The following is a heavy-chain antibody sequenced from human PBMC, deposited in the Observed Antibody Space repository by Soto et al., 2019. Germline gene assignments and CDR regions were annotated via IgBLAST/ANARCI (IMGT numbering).Heavy chain of an antibody. J-gene: IGHJ4*02. D-gene: IGHD6-13*01. CDR3: ARDIGEQQLGLGYFDY. Sequence: ASVKVSCKASGGTFSSYAISWVRQAPGQGLEWMGGIIPIFGTANYAQKFQGRVTITADESTSTAYMELSSLRSEDTAVYYCARDIGEQQLGLGYFDYWGQGTLVTVSS. CDR1: GGTFSSYA. CDR2: IIPIFGTA. V-gene: IGHV1-69*13.